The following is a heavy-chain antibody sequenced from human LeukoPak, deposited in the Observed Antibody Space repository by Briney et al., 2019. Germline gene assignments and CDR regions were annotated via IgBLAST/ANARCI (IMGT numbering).Heavy chain of an antibody. V-gene: IGHV3-30*18. Sequence: GGSLRLSCAASGFTFSSYGMHWVRQAPGKGLEWVAVISYDGTYKYYADSVKGRFTISRDNSKNTLYLQMNSLRAEDTAVYYCAKDGLTYCGGDCPDEYFRHWGQGTLVTVSS. D-gene: IGHD2-21*02. CDR2: ISYDGTYK. J-gene: IGHJ1*01. CDR3: AKDGLTYCGGDCPDEYFRH. CDR1: GFTFSSYG.